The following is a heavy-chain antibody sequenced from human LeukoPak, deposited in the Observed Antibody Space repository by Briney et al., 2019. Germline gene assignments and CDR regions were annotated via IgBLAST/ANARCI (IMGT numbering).Heavy chain of an antibody. J-gene: IGHJ4*01. V-gene: IGHV4-59*08. CDR2: TYYSGSK. CDR3: GMSSGYDIDY. CDR1: GGSISSYY. Sequence: TLPVTRPVYGGSISSYYWSWIRQPPENALEWIGYTYYSGSKNYNPSFKRRATISVDTSKNQSTRKLSSVTAADTAVYYCGMSSGYDIDYWG. D-gene: IGHD5-12*01.